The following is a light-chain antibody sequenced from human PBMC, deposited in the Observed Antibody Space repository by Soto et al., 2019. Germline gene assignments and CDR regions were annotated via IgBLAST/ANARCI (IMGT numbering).Light chain of an antibody. J-gene: IGLJ1*01. CDR3: KSYTTTSTYV. Sequence: QSVLTQPASVSGSPGQSIAISCTGTSSDVGAYNYVSWYQQPPGKAPKLMIYDVSNRPSGVSDRFSGSKSGNTASLTISGLQTEDEADYYCKSYTTTSTYVFVTGTKVTVL. V-gene: IGLV2-14*01. CDR2: DVS. CDR1: SSDVGAYNY.